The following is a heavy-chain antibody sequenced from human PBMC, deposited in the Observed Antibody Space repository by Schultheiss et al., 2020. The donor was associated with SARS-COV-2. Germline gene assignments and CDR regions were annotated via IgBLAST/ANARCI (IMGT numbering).Heavy chain of an antibody. V-gene: IGHV4-39*07. D-gene: IGHD5-24*01. CDR3: ASQMGWNYFDS. CDR2: IYYSGST. CDR1: GGSISSGDYY. Sequence: SETLSLTCTVSGGSISSGDYYWSWIRQPAGKGLEWIGSIYYSGSTYYNPSLKSRVTISVDTSKNQFSLQLDSVTPEDTAVYYCASQMGWNYFDSWGQGTLVTLL. J-gene: IGHJ4*02.